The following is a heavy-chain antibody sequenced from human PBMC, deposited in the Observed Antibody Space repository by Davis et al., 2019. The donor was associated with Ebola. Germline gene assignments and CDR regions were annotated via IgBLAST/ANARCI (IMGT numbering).Heavy chain of an antibody. CDR1: GFLFSNYW. J-gene: IGHJ6*02. Sequence: GESLKISCAASGFLFSNYWMHWVRQAPGKGLVWVSRINSAGSTTTYADSVKGRFTISRDDSKNTLYLQMNSLRGEDTAIYYCAKDLFWWSASDVWGQGTTVTVS. V-gene: IGHV3-74*03. CDR2: INSAGSTT. CDR3: AKDLFWWSASDV. D-gene: IGHD2-8*02.